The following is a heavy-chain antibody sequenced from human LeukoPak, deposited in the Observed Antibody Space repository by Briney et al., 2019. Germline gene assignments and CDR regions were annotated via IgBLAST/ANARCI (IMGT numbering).Heavy chain of an antibody. V-gene: IGHV3-11*01. CDR3: ARVSPSSTSPSAFDI. Sequence: GGSLRLSCAASGFTFSDYYMSWIRQAPGKGLEWVSYISSSGSTIYYADSVKGRFTISRDNATNSLYLQMNSLRAQDTAVYYCARVSPSSTSPSAFDIWGQGTMVTVSS. D-gene: IGHD2-2*01. J-gene: IGHJ3*02. CDR2: ISSSGSTI. CDR1: GFTFSDYY.